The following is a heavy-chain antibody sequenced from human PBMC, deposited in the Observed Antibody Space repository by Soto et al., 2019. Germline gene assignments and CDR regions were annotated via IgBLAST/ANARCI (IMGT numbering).Heavy chain of an antibody. J-gene: IGHJ5*02. Sequence: ASVKVSCKASGYTFTGYYMHWVRQAPGQGLEWMGWINPNSGGTNYAQTFQGRVTMTRDTSISTAYMELSRLRSDDTAVYYCARGLIPRPHWFDPWGQGTLVTVSS. D-gene: IGHD3-16*01. CDR1: GYTFTGYY. CDR2: INPNSGGT. V-gene: IGHV1-2*02. CDR3: ARGLIPRPHWFDP.